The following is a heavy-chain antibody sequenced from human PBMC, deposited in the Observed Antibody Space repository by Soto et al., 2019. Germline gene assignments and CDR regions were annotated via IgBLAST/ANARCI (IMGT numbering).Heavy chain of an antibody. Sequence: ASVKVSCKAIGYSFTSHYMHWVRQAPGQGLEWMGIINPSGGSTSYAQKFQGRVTMTRDTSTSTVYMELSSLRSEDTAVYYCARKGGPYYYDSSGYVQGNWFDPWGQGTLVTVSS. J-gene: IGHJ5*02. V-gene: IGHV1-46*01. CDR1: GYSFTSHY. CDR2: INPSGGST. CDR3: ARKGGPYYYDSSGYVQGNWFDP. D-gene: IGHD3-22*01.